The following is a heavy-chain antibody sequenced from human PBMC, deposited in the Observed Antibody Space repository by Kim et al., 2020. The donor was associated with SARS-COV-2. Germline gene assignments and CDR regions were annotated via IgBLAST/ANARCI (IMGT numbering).Heavy chain of an antibody. V-gene: IGHV3-23*01. J-gene: IGHJ6*02. CDR1: GFTFSSYV. D-gene: IGHD2-21*02. CDR2: ISASGGTT. Sequence: GGSLRLSCAASGFTFSSYVMSWVRQTPGKGLEWVSTISASGGTTYYVDSVKGRFTISRDNSKNTLYLQMNTLSAEDTAVYYCAKDRVTAYHLGGMDVWGQGTTVIVSS. CDR3: AKDRVTAYHLGGMDV.